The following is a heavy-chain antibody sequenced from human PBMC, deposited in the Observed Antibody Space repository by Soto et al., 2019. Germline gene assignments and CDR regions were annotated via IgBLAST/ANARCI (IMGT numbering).Heavy chain of an antibody. J-gene: IGHJ6*02. D-gene: IGHD6-6*01. Sequence: RGESLKISCKGSGYSFTSYWIGWVRQMPGKGLEWMGIIYPGDSDTRYSPSFQGQVTISADKSISTAYLQWSSPKASDTAMYYCARHKQLVRLGRLSYYYGMDVWGQGTTVTVSS. V-gene: IGHV5-51*01. CDR1: GYSFTSYW. CDR3: ARHKQLVRLGRLSYYYGMDV. CDR2: IYPGDSDT.